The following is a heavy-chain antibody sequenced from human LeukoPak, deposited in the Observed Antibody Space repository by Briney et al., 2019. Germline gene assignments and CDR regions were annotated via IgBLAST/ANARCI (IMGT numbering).Heavy chain of an antibody. CDR1: GFTFSSYS. V-gene: IGHV3-21*01. CDR3: ARGPGFTVTNYRGAGRNYYYYYMDV. J-gene: IGHJ6*03. CDR2: ISSSSSYI. D-gene: IGHD4-17*01. Sequence: GGSLRLSCAASGFTFSSYSMNWVRQAPGKGLEWVSSISSSSSYIYYADSVKGRFTISRDNAKNSLYLQMNSLRAEDTAVYYCARGPGFTVTNYRGAGRNYYYYYMDVWGKGTTVTISS.